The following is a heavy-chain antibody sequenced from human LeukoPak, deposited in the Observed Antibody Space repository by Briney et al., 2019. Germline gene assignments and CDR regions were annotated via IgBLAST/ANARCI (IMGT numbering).Heavy chain of an antibody. D-gene: IGHD1-26*01. CDR1: GFSFSDNW. Sequence: GGSLRLSCAASGFSFSDNWMSWVRQAPGKGLEPVANIKEDGSEKNYVDSVKGRFTISRDNAKNSLYLQMISLRAEDTAVYYCAKYFRADSGNYYRSFDYWGQGTLVTVSS. J-gene: IGHJ4*02. CDR3: AKYFRADSGNYYRSFDY. V-gene: IGHV3-7*05. CDR2: IKEDGSEK.